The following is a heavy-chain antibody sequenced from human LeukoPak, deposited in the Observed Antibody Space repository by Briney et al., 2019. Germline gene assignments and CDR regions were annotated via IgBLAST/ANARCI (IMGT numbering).Heavy chain of an antibody. CDR1: GYTFTSYY. J-gene: IGHJ4*02. CDR3: ARSQLGYGSGSYYNAHFDY. V-gene: IGHV1-69*13. D-gene: IGHD3-10*01. Sequence: ASVKVSCKASGYTFTSYYMHWVRQAPGQGLEWMGGIIPIFGTANYAQKFQGRVTITADESTSTAYMELSSLRSEDTAVYYCARSQLGYGSGSYYNAHFDYWGQGTLVTVSS. CDR2: IIPIFGTA.